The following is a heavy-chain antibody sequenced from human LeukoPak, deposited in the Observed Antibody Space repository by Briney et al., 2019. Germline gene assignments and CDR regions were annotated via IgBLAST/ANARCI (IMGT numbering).Heavy chain of an antibody. V-gene: IGHV4-39*07. J-gene: IGHJ6*03. CDR3: AKGGGGSTTYHYYYMDV. CDR2: IYYSGST. CDR1: GGSISSSSYY. D-gene: IGHD2/OR15-2a*01. Sequence: SETLSLTCTVSGGSISSSSYYWGWIRQPPGKGLEWIESIYYSGSTYYTPSLKSRVTISLDTSKNQLSLRLSSVTAADSAVYYCAKGGGGSTTYHYYYMDVWGKGTTVIVSS.